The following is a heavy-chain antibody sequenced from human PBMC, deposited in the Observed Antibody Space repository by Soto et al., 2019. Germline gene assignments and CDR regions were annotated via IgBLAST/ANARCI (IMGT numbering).Heavy chain of an antibody. CDR2: ISAYNGNT. J-gene: IGHJ6*02. D-gene: IGHD3-10*01. CDR3: ASVLLWFGELSPGGMDV. CDR1: GYTFTSYG. Sequence: QVQLVQSGAEVKKPGASVKVSCKASGYTFTSYGISWVRQAPGQGLEWMGWISAYNGNTNYAQKVQGRVTMTTDTPTSTAYMELRSMRSDDTAVYYCASVLLWFGELSPGGMDVWGQGTTVTVSS. V-gene: IGHV1-18*01.